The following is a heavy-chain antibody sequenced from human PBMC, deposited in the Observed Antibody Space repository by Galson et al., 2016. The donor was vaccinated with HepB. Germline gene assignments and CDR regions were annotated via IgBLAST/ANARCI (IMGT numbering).Heavy chain of an antibody. CDR2: INAGNGYT. J-gene: IGHJ4*02. Sequence: SVKVSCKAPGYTFTSYAMHWVRQAPGQRLEWMGWINAGNGYTKYSQKFQGRVTITRDTSASTVYMEVSNLRSEDTAVYYCARETGYSNGRLDYWGQGTLVTVSS. D-gene: IGHD5-18*01. CDR3: ARETGYSNGRLDY. CDR1: GYTFTSYA. V-gene: IGHV1-3*01.